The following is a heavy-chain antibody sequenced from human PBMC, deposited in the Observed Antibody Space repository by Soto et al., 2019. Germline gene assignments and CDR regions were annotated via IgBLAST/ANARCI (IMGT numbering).Heavy chain of an antibody. CDR2: IWAGGGTK. V-gene: IGHV3-33*01. D-gene: IGHD6-13*01. CDR3: TRDWTSSWTPGV. J-gene: IGHJ4*02. CDR1: GYTFSYYG. Sequence: QVQLVESGGAVVQPGRSLRVSCAASGYTFSYYGVDWVRQAPGSGLEWVAFIWAGGGTKSYRDSVMGRFTVSRDDSKNTLYLQMDSLRAEDSAVYYCTRDWTSSWTPGVWGEGTLGTVSS.